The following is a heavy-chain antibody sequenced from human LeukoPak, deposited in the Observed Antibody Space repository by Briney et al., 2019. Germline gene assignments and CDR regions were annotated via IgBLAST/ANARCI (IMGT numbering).Heavy chain of an antibody. CDR1: GFTVSGAY. V-gene: IGHV3-66*01. CDR2: IYSGGTA. CDR3: ARMTQNPFDI. Sequence: GSLRLSCAASGFTVSGAYMSWVRQAPGKGLEWVSVIYSGGTAYYADSVKGRFTISRDNSKNTLYLQMNSLRAEDPAVYYCARMTQNPFDIWGHGTMVTVPS. J-gene: IGHJ3*02.